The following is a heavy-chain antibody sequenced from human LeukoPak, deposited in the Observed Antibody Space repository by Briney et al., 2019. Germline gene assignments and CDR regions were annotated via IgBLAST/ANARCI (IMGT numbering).Heavy chain of an antibody. J-gene: IGHJ4*02. V-gene: IGHV3-9*01. CDR1: GFTFDDYA. CDR3: ARDFRFLDDY. CDR2: ISWNSGSI. D-gene: IGHD3-3*01. Sequence: GGSLRLSCAASGFTFDDYAMHWVRQAPGKGLEWVSGISWNSGSIGYADSVKGRFTISRDNAKNSLYLQMNSLRAEDTAVYYCARDFRFLDDYWGQGTLVTVSS.